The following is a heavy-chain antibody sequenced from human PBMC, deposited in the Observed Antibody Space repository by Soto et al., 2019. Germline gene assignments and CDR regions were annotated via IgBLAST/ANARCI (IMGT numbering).Heavy chain of an antibody. V-gene: IGHV5-51*01. D-gene: IGHD4-17*01. CDR3: ARHGVEAYGDYDYYYGMDV. CDR1: GYSFTSYW. CDR2: IYPGDSDT. J-gene: IGHJ6*02. Sequence: GESRQISCKCSGYSFTSYWIGGVRQMPGKGLDWMGIIYPGDSDTRYSPSFQGQVTISADKSISTAYLQWSSLKASDTAMYYCARHGVEAYGDYDYYYGMDVWGQGTTVTVSS.